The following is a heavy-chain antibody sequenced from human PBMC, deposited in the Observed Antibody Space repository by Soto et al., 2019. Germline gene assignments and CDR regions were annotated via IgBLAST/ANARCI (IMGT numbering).Heavy chain of an antibody. Sequence: EVRLVETGGGLIQSGGSLRLSCIASGFSISSNYMAWVRQVPGKGLEWVSIVYSGGKTFYADSVKGRFTISRDNSKNTLYLQMNSLRGEDTAVYFCSKGCSDYTCYLDKWGQGPLVTVSS. CDR1: GFSISSNY. J-gene: IGHJ4*02. CDR2: VYSGGKT. V-gene: IGHV3-53*02. D-gene: IGHD2-15*01. CDR3: SKGCSDYTCYLDK.